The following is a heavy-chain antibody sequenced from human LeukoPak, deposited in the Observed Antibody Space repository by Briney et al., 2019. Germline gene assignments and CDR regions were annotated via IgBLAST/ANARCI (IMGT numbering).Heavy chain of an antibody. CDR2: IYYSGST. V-gene: IGHV4-39*01. CDR1: GGPISGSNYY. D-gene: IGHD6-19*01. J-gene: IGHJ4*02. CDR3: AGPGWDLDY. Sequence: SETLSLTCTVSGGPISGSNYYWGWIRQPPGKGLEWIGSIYYSGSTYYNPSLKSRVTISVDTSKNQFSLKLSSVPAADTAVYYCAGPGWDLDYWGQGTLVTVS.